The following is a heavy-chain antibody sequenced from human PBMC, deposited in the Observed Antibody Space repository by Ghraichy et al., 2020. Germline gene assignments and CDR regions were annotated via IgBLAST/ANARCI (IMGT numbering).Heavy chain of an antibody. Sequence: SETLSLTCSVSGGSISSNTYSWGWIRQPPGKGLEWIGTIYYSGYTYYNPSLKSRVTISVDTSKNQFSLKLNSVTAAVTAVYYCARDLRWVGPTSYSALDVWGQTTTVTVSS. CDR3: ARDLRWVGPTSYSALDV. J-gene: IGHJ6*02. CDR2: IYYSGYT. D-gene: IGHD1-26*01. V-gene: IGHV4-39*07. CDR1: GGSISSNTYS.